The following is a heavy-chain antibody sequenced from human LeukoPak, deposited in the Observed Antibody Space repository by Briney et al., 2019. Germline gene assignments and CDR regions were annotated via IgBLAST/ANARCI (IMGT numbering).Heavy chain of an antibody. D-gene: IGHD3/OR15-3a*01. CDR1: GFIFSNFA. V-gene: IGHV3-23*01. Sequence: GGSLRLSCAASGFIFSNFAINWVRQASGKGLEWVSAISNSGEYTLYADSVKGRFTIFRDNSQHTVYLKMNSLKAEDTALYYCARWTYNYDYWGQGTLVTVSS. CDR3: ARWTYNYDY. CDR2: ISNSGEYT. J-gene: IGHJ4*02.